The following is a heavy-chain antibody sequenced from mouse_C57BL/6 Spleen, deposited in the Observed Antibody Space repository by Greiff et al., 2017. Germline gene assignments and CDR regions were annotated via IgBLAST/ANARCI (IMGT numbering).Heavy chain of an antibody. Sequence: VQLQQSGAELARPGASVKLSCKASGYTFTDYYINWVKQRPGQGLEWIARIYPGSGNTYYNEKCKGKDTLTAEKSSSTAYKQLSSLTYEDSAVYIWERGKIYYDYGGEFADAMDDWGQGTSVTVST. V-gene: IGHV1-76*01. CDR3: ERGKIYYDYGGEFADAMDD. CDR1: GYTFTDYY. D-gene: IGHD2-4*01. J-gene: IGHJ4*01. CDR2: IYPGSGNT.